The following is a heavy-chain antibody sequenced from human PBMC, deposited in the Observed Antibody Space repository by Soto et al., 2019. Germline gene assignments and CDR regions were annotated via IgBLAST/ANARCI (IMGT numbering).Heavy chain of an antibody. CDR2: MSDRGGST. J-gene: IGHJ4*02. CDR3: ATPSRLGGTPIIDY. Sequence: EVQLLESGGGLVQPGGSLRLSCAASGFTFRNYVMSWVRQAPGKGLEWVSSMSDRGGSTYYADYVKGRFTISRDNSQNTLYLQMDSLRVEDTATYYCATPSRLGGTPIIDYWGQGTLVTVYS. V-gene: IGHV3-23*01. D-gene: IGHD1-26*01. CDR1: GFTFRNYV.